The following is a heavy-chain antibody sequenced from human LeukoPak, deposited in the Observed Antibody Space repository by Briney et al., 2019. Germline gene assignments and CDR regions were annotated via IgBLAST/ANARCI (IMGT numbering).Heavy chain of an antibody. CDR2: INHSGST. CDR3: ARGSPRLRFLEWLPFSHWYFDL. CDR1: GGSLSGYY. D-gene: IGHD3-3*01. J-gene: IGHJ2*01. Sequence: SETLSLTCAVYGGSLSGYYWSWIRQPPGKGLEWIGEINHSGSTNYNPSLKSRVTISVDTSKNQFSLRLSSVTAADTAVYYCARGSPRLRFLEWLPFSHWYFDLWGRGTLVTVSS. V-gene: IGHV4-34*01.